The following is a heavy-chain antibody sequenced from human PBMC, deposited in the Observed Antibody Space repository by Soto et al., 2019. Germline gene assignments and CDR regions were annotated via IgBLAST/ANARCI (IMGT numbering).Heavy chain of an antibody. V-gene: IGHV3-23*01. CDR1: GFNFTNHV. Sequence: EVQVLESGGALVYPTGSLRLSCSASGFNFTNHVINWVRQAPGKGLERVSSISNSDDVGVYADSVRGRFIVSRDISTNSVLLHMTFLRVEDTAIYYCAKTVGATKLEDYWGQGTLVTVSS. CDR2: ISNSDDVG. J-gene: IGHJ4*02. D-gene: IGHD1-26*01. CDR3: AKTVGATKLEDY.